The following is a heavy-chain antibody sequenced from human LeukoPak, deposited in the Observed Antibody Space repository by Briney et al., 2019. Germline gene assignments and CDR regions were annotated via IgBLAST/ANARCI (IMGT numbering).Heavy chain of an antibody. V-gene: IGHV6-1*01. CDR3: GRETDFGVVTN. CDR1: GDSVSSNGAS. D-gene: IGHD3-3*01. J-gene: IGHJ4*02. CDR2: TYYRSQQWHS. Sequence: SQTLSLTCAISGDSVSSNGASWTWVRQSPSRGLEWLGRTYYRSQQWHSDYAPSMKGRITLNPDTSKNQFSLHLNSMTPEDTAVYYCGRETDFGVVTNWGQGTLVTVSS.